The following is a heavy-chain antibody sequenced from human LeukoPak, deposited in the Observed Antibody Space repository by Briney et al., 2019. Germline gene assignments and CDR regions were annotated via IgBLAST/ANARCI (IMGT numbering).Heavy chain of an antibody. CDR1: GGSISSYY. CDR2: IYTSGST. CDR3: ASNYYDSSGYPYPLDY. D-gene: IGHD3-22*01. V-gene: IGHV4-4*07. Sequence: SETLSLTCTVSGGSISSYYWSWIRQPAGKGLGWIGRIYTSGSTNYNPSLKSRVTMSVDTSKNQFSLKLSSVTAADTAVYYCASNYYDSSGYPYPLDYWGQGTLVTVSS. J-gene: IGHJ4*02.